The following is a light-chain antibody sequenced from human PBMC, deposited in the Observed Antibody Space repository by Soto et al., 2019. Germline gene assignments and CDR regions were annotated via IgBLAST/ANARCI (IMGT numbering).Light chain of an antibody. CDR2: TAS. Sequence: DIQLTQSPSFLSASVGDRVTITCRASQGISSYLAWYQQKPGKAPKLLIYTASTLQSGVPSRFSGSGSGTEFTLTISSLQPEYFATYYCQQLNNYPLTFGGGTKVEIK. CDR1: QGISSY. J-gene: IGKJ4*01. V-gene: IGKV1-9*01. CDR3: QQLNNYPLT.